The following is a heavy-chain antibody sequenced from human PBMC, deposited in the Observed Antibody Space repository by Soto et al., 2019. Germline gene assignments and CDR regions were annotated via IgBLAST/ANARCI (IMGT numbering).Heavy chain of an antibody. D-gene: IGHD4-17*01. J-gene: IGHJ4*02. V-gene: IGHV3-33*01. CDR2: IWYDGSNK. Sequence: RGSLILSCAASGFTFSSYGLHWVCQAPGKGLEWVAVIWYDGSNKYYADSVKGRFTISRDNSKNTLYLQMTSLRAEDTAVYYCARGHDYGDPRGFDYWGQGSLVTVSS. CDR3: ARGHDYGDPRGFDY. CDR1: GFTFSSYG.